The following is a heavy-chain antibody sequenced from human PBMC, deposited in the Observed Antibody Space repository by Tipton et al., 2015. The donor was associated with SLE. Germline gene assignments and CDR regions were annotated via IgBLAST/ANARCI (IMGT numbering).Heavy chain of an antibody. CDR3: ARSILNWYDP. CDR1: GYTFISYG. J-gene: IGHJ5*02. D-gene: IGHD6-6*01. Sequence: QVQLVQSGAEVKKPGASVKVSCKASGYTFISYGVTWVRQAPGQGLEWMGGISASSGKTNYAQKFQGRVTMTTDTSTSTAYMELRSLRSDDTAVYYCARSILNWYDPWGQGTLVSVSS. CDR2: ISASSGKT. V-gene: IGHV1-18*01.